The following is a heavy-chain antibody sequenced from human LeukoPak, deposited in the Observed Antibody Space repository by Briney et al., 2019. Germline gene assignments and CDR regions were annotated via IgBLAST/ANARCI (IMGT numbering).Heavy chain of an antibody. CDR3: ARDRHDYSRVYYYYGMDV. V-gene: IGHV1-2*04. J-gene: IGHJ6*02. D-gene: IGHD4-11*01. Sequence: ASVKVSCKDSGYTFTGYYMHWVRQAPGQGLEWMGWINPNSGGTNYAQKFQGWVTMTRDTSISTAYMELSRLRSDDTAVYYCARDRHDYSRVYYYYGMDVWGQGTTVTVSS. CDR1: GYTFTGYY. CDR2: INPNSGGT.